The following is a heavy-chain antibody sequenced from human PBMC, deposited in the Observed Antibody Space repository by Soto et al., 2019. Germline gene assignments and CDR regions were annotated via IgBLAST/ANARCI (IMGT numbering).Heavy chain of an antibody. D-gene: IGHD3-22*01. V-gene: IGHV2-5*02. CDR3: AHRQGYYDSSGSFWFDP. Sequence: QLTLKESGPTLVKPTQTLTLTCTFSGFSLSTSGVGVGCIRQPPGKALEWLALIYWDDDKRDSPSLKSRLTITKDTTKSQVALTMTNMDPVDTATDYCAHRQGYYDSSGSFWFDPWGQGTLVTVSS. CDR2: IYWDDDK. J-gene: IGHJ5*02. CDR1: GFSLSTSGVG.